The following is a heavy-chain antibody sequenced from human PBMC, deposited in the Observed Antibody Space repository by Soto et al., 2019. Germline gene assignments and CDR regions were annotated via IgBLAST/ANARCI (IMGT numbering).Heavy chain of an antibody. CDR2: ISAYNGNT. Sequence: APVKVSCKASGYTFTSHGISWVRQAPGQGLEWMGWISAYNGNTNYAQKLQGRVTMTTDTSTSTAYMELRSLRSDDTALYYCARDVAPVAGPGYGMDVWGQGTTVTLSS. V-gene: IGHV1-18*01. CDR1: GYTFTSHG. CDR3: ARDVAPVAGPGYGMDV. J-gene: IGHJ6*02. D-gene: IGHD6-19*01.